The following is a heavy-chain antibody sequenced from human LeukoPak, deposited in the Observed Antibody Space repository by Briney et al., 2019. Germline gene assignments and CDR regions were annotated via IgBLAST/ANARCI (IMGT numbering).Heavy chain of an antibody. V-gene: IGHV1-69*13. CDR2: IIPIFGTA. CDR1: GGTFSSYA. CDR3: ATPQERIAVAPVPPLAPFDY. J-gene: IGHJ4*02. D-gene: IGHD6-13*01. Sequence: SVKVSCTASGGTFSSYAISWVRQAPGQGLEWMGGIIPIFGTANYAQKFQGRVTITADESTSTAYMELSSLRSEDTAVYYCATPQERIAVAPVPPLAPFDYWGQGTLVTVSS.